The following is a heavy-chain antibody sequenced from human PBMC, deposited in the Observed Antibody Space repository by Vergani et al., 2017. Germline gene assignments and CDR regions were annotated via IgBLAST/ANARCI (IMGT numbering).Heavy chain of an antibody. J-gene: IGHJ6*03. D-gene: IGHD6-19*01. CDR1: GFTFRNYA. V-gene: IGHV3-23*01. CDR2: ISDNGGTT. CDR3: ASNPLEYSSGWYNYYYYMDV. Sequence: EVQLLESGGGLAQPGGSLRLSCAASGFTFRNYAMTWVRQAPGKGLEWVSIISDNGGTTYYADSVKGRFTISRDNSKNTLYLQMNSLRAEETAVYYCASNPLEYSSGWYNYYYYMDVWGKGTTVTVSS.